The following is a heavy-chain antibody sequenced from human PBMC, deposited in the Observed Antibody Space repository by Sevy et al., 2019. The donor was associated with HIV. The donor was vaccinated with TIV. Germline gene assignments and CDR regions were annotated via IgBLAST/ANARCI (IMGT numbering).Heavy chain of an antibody. CDR1: GFTFSTYW. CDR3: ARPKAATIFGEFQH. D-gene: IGHD3-3*01. V-gene: IGHV3-74*01. Sequence: GGSLRLSCAASGFTFSTYWMHWVRQAPGKGLEWVSHINSDGSTTKYADSVQGRFTISRDNAENTLYLQMNSLRPEDTAVYYCARPKAATIFGEFQHWGQGSLVTVSS. CDR2: INSDGSTT. J-gene: IGHJ1*01.